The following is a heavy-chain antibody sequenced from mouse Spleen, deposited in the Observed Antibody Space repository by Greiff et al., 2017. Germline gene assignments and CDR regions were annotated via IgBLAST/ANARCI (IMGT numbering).Heavy chain of an antibody. Sequence: VQLQQSGPELVKPGASVKISCKASGYSFTSYYIHWVKQRPGQGLEWIGWIYPGSGNTKYNEKFKGKATLTADTSSSTAYMQLSSLTSEDSAVYYCARGDDGYFVAYWGQGTLVTVSA. J-gene: IGHJ3*01. CDR2: IYPGSGNT. V-gene: IGHV1-66*01. CDR3: ARGDDGYFVAY. CDR1: GYSFTSYY. D-gene: IGHD2-3*01.